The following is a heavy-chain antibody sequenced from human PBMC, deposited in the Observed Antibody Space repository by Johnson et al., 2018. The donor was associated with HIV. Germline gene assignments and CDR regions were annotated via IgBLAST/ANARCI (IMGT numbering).Heavy chain of an antibody. CDR2: IKQDGSEK. Sequence: VQLVESGGGLVQPGGSLRLSCAASGFTFSSYDMHWVRQATGKGLEWVANIKQDGSEKYYVDSVKGRFTISRDNAKNSMYLQMNRLRADDTAVYYCAKDVLRWYPRSAFDIWGQGTMVTVSS. J-gene: IGHJ3*02. CDR1: GFTFSSYD. V-gene: IGHV3-7*01. D-gene: IGHD4-23*01. CDR3: AKDVLRWYPRSAFDI.